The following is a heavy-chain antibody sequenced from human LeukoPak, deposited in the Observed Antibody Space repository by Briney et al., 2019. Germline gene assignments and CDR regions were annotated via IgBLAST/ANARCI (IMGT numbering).Heavy chain of an antibody. CDR2: IKQDGSEK. D-gene: IGHD3-3*01. CDR1: GFTFSSYW. J-gene: IGHJ4*02. Sequence: GGSLRLSCAASGFTFSSYWMSWVRQAPGKGLEWVANIKQDGSEKYYVDSVKGRFTISRDNGKNSLYLQMNSLRAEDTAVYYCARDYGTFGVVIPLDYWGQGTLVTVSS. V-gene: IGHV3-7*03. CDR3: ARDYGTFGVVIPLDY.